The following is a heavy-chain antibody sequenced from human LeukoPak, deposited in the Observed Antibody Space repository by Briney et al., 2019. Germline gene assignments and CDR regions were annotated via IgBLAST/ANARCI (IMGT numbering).Heavy chain of an antibody. CDR2: ISGSGGST. CDR3: AKSRTSPVDGSQTWDAFDI. J-gene: IGHJ3*02. D-gene: IGHD5-24*01. Sequence: GGSLRLSCAASGFTFSSYAMSWVRQAPGKGLEWVSAISGSGGSTYYADSVKGRFTISRDNSKNTLYLQMNSLRAEDTAVYYCAKSRTSPVDGSQTWDAFDIWGQGTMVTVSS. CDR1: GFTFSSYA. V-gene: IGHV3-23*01.